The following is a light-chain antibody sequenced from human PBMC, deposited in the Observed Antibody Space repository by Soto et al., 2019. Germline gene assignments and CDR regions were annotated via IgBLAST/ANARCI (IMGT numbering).Light chain of an antibody. J-gene: IGLJ2*01. CDR3: AAWDDSLNGVV. Sequence: QSALTQPPSASGAPGQRVTISCSGSSSNIGSTTVNWYQHVPGTAPKLLIYSSNQRPSGVPDRFSGSRSGTSASLAISGLQSEDEADYYCAAWDDSLNGVVFGGGTKLTVL. CDR2: SSN. CDR1: SSNIGSTT. V-gene: IGLV1-44*01.